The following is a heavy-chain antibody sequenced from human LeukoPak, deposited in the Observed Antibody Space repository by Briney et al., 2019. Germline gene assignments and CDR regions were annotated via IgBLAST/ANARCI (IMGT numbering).Heavy chain of an antibody. CDR1: GFTFSSYA. CDR2: ISYDGSNK. CDR3: ARDMGSSGYYADY. D-gene: IGHD3-22*01. J-gene: IGHJ4*02. V-gene: IGHV3-30-3*01. Sequence: AGRSLRLSCAASGFTFSSYAMHWVRQAPGKGLEWVAVISYDGSNKYYADSVKGRFTISRDNSKNTLYLQMNSLRAEDTAVYYCARDMGSSGYYADYWGQGTLVTVSS.